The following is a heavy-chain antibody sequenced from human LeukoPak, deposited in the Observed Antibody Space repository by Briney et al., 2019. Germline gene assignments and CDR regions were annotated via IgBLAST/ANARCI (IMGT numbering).Heavy chain of an antibody. CDR2: ISTDARTI. CDR3: ATAGNYRFDY. CDR1: GFAFSSNW. J-gene: IGHJ4*02. D-gene: IGHD1-7*01. Sequence: GGSLRLSCAASGFAFSSNWMHWVRQAPGKGLVWVSHISTDARTITYAAFVKGRFTISRDNAKNTLYLQMNSLRAEDTAVYYCATAGNYRFDYWGQGTLVTVSS. V-gene: IGHV3-74*01.